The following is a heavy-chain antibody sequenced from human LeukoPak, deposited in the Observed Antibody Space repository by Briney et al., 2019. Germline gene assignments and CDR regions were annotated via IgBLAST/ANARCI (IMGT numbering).Heavy chain of an antibody. CDR3: ARGLYSSSWYLGFDY. CDR1: GSSISSYY. J-gene: IGHJ4*02. D-gene: IGHD6-13*01. CDR2: INHSGST. V-gene: IGHV4-34*01. Sequence: SETLSLTCTVSGSSISSYYWSWIRQPPGKGLEWIGEINHSGSTNYNPSLKSRVTISVDTSKNQFSLKLSSVTAADTAVYYCARGLYSSSWYLGFDYWGQGTLVTVSS.